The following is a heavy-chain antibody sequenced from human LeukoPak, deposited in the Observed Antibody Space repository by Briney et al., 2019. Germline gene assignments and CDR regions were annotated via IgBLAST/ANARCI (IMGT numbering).Heavy chain of an antibody. CDR2: ISSSGSTK. J-gene: IGHJ4*02. V-gene: IGHV3-48*01. D-gene: IGHD2/OR15-2a*01. Sequence: GGPLRLSCGASGITFSSYSMNWVRQAPGKGLEWVSYISSSGSTKYYADSVKGRFTISRDNARNSLYLQTNSLRAEDTAVYFCARGGLSIMGYWGQGTLVTVSS. CDR1: GITFSSYS. CDR3: ARGGLSIMGY.